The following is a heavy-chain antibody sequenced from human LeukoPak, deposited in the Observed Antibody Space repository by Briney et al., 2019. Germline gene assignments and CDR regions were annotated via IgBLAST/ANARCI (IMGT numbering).Heavy chain of an antibody. CDR2: INAGNGNT. J-gene: IGHJ5*02. V-gene: IGHV1-3*01. CDR3: ARETQAATVTTIRAAPTNGYFDP. D-gene: IGHD4-17*01. Sequence: ASVKVSCKASGYTFTSYAMHWVRQAPGQGLEWMGWINAGNGNTKYSQKFQGRVTITRDTSASTAYMELSSLRSEDTAVYYCARETQAATVTTIRAAPTNGYFDPWGQGTLVTVSS. CDR1: GYTFTSYA.